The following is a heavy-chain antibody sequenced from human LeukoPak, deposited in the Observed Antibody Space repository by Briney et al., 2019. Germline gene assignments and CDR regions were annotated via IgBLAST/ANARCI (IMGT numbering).Heavy chain of an antibody. CDR3: AKKYCSSTRCKEYYFEY. D-gene: IGHD2-2*01. CDR1: GFTFSSYG. V-gene: IGHV3-30*02. J-gene: IGHJ4*02. CDR2: IRYDVSNK. Sequence: GGSLSLYCAASGFTFSSYGMHWVRQGPGKGLGWVAFIRYDVSNKYYADSVKGRFTISRDNSKNTLYLQMNSLRAEDTAVYYCAKKYCSSTRCKEYYFEYCGEGDLVTVSS.